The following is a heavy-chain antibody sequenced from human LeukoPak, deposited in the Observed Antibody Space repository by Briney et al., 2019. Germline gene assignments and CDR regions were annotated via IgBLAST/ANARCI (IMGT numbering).Heavy chain of an antibody. V-gene: IGHV5-51*01. CDR2: IYPGDSDT. CDR1: GYSFTTYW. D-gene: IGHD6-13*01. Sequence: GESLKISCEGSGYSFTTYWIGWVRQMPGKGLEWMGIIYPGDSDTRYSPSFQGQVTISADKSTNIVYLQWSSLKASDTAMYYCARHQRGYSSSWVPLDYWGQGTQVTVSS. CDR3: ARHQRGYSSSWVPLDY. J-gene: IGHJ4*02.